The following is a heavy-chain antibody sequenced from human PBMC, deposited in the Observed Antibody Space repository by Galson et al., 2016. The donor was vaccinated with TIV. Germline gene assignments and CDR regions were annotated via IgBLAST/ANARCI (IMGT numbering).Heavy chain of an antibody. V-gene: IGHV3-30*04. J-gene: IGHJ4*02. D-gene: IGHD3-3*02. CDR2: ISPDERIK. CDR1: GFTFRSYE. Sequence: SLRLSCAASGFTFRSYEIHWVRQAPGKGLEWVAVISPDERIKLYAKSVTGRFTISRDSSNNMLYLQMNSLRAEDTALYYCARDAFLGSPYYFDFWGQGTLVTVSS. CDR3: ARDAFLGSPYYFDF.